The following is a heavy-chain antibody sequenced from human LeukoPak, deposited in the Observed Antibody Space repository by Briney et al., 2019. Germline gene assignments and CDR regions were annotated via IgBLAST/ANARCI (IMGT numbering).Heavy chain of an antibody. J-gene: IGHJ4*02. D-gene: IGHD3-10*01. Sequence: PSETLSLTCTVSGGSISSGSFYWSWIRQPAGKGLEWIGRIYTSGSTNYNPSLKSRVTISVDTSKDQFSLKLSPVTAADTAVYYCARDGVRGVIGYWGQGTLVIVSS. CDR3: ARDGVRGVIGY. CDR1: GGSISSGSFY. V-gene: IGHV4-61*02. CDR2: IYTSGST.